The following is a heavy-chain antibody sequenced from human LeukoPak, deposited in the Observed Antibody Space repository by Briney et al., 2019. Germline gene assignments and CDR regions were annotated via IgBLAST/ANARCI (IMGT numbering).Heavy chain of an antibody. J-gene: IGHJ4*02. CDR3: AKYDSSGYYHSSFDH. D-gene: IGHD3-22*01. V-gene: IGHV3-23*01. CDR2: TSGNGGIT. CDR1: GFTFSSYG. Sequence: PGGSLRLSCAASGFTFSSYGMSWVRQAPGKGLEWVSATSGNGGITYYADSVKGRFTISRDNSKNTLYLQMNSLRVEDTAVYYCAKYDSSGYYHSSFDHWGQGTLVTVSS.